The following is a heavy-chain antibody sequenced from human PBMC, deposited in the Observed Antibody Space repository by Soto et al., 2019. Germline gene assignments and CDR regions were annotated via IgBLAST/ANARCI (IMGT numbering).Heavy chain of an antibody. CDR2: INPNSGGT. J-gene: IGHJ5*02. CDR1: GYTFTGYY. V-gene: IGHV1-2*04. CDR3: ARDGGGLLWSGYPNWFDP. D-gene: IGHD3-3*01. Sequence: ASVKVSCKASGYTFTGYYMHWVRQAPGQGLGWMGWINPNSGGTNYAQKFQGWVTMTRDTSISTAYMELSRLRSDDTAVYYCARDGGGLLWSGYPNWFDPWGQGTLVTVSS.